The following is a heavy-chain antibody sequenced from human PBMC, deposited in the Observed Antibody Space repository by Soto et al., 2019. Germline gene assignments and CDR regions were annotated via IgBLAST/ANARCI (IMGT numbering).Heavy chain of an antibody. Sequence: ASVKVSCKASGYTFTGYYMRWVRQAPGQGLEWMGWINPNSGGTNYAQKFQGWVTMTRDTSISTAYMELSRLRSDDTAVYYCAISQYSSGWYDYWGQGTLVTVSS. CDR3: AISQYSSGWYDY. CDR2: INPNSGGT. V-gene: IGHV1-2*04. J-gene: IGHJ4*02. CDR1: GYTFTGYY. D-gene: IGHD6-19*01.